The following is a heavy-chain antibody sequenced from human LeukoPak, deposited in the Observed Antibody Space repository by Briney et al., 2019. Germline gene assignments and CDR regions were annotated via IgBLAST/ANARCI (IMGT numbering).Heavy chain of an antibody. Sequence: SETLSLTRAVYGGSFSGYYWSWIRQPPGKGLEWIGEINHSGSTNYNPSLKSRVTISVDTSKNQFSLKLSSVTAADTAVYYCAREATAMGKGGIFDYWGQGTLVTVSS. D-gene: IGHD5-18*01. V-gene: IGHV4-34*01. CDR1: GGSFSGYY. CDR2: INHSGST. CDR3: AREATAMGKGGIFDY. J-gene: IGHJ4*02.